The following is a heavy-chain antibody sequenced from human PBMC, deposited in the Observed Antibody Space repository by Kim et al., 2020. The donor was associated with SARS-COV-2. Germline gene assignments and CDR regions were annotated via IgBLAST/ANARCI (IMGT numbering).Heavy chain of an antibody. CDR2: T. CDR3: ARRYSSGWYNP. Sequence: TSYKPSLKSGVTISVDTSKNQFSLKLRSGTAADTAVYYCARRYSSGWYNPWGQGTLVTVSS. J-gene: IGHJ5*02. D-gene: IGHD6-19*01. V-gene: IGHV4-59*08.